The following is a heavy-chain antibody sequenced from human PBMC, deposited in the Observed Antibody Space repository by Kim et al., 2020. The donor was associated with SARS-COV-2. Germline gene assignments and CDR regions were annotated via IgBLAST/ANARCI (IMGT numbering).Heavy chain of an antibody. CDR1: GFTFSTYD. Sequence: GGSLRLSCAASGFTFSTYDMNWVRQAPGKGLEWVSSISGSSSHIYYADSVKGRFTVSRDNAKTSLYLQMNSLRAEDTAVYYCASSFPPARYNGMDVWGEG. CDR3: ASSFPPARYNGMDV. V-gene: IGHV3-21*01. J-gene: IGHJ6*02. D-gene: IGHD3-9*01. CDR2: ISGSSSHI.